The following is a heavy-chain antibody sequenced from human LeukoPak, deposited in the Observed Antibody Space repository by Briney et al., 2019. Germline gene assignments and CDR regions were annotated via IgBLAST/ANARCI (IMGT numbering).Heavy chain of an antibody. V-gene: IGHV1-2*02. CDR2: IIPEFDEA. Sequence: ASVKVSCKASGGILNKWSISWVRQAPGQGLEWVGTIIPEFDEAHYAQKFQGRVTMTRDTSISTAYMELSRLRSDDTAVYYCARGPLSMIVVGVHYYFDYWGQGTLVTVSS. CDR1: GGILNKWS. J-gene: IGHJ4*02. D-gene: IGHD3-22*01. CDR3: ARGPLSMIVVGVHYYFDY.